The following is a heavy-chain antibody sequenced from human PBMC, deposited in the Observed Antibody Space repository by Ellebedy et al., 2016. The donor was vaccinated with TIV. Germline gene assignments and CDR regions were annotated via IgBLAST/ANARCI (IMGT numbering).Heavy chain of an antibody. D-gene: IGHD5-18*01. CDR2: IKQDGSER. V-gene: IGHV3-7*01. CDR1: GFSFSNYW. Sequence: GESLKISXDASGFSFSNYWMSWVRQAPGKGLEWVANIKQDGSERHYVGSVKGRFTISRDNAKSSLYLQMNSLRVEDTALYYCSRHVGTSMTHWGQGTLVTVSS. J-gene: IGHJ4*02. CDR3: SRHVGTSMTH.